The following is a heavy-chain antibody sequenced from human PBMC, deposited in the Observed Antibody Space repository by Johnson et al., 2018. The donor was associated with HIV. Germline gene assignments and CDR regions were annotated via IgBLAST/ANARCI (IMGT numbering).Heavy chain of an antibody. Sequence: VKLLESGGGLVQPGGSLRLSCAASGFTVSSNYMSWVRQAPGNGLEWVSVIFSGGSTYYADSVKGRFTISRDNSKNTLYLQMNSLRAGDTAVYYCARGDSYIVATDDAFDIWGQGTMVTVSS. V-gene: IGHV3-66*01. D-gene: IGHD5-12*01. CDR3: ARGDSYIVATDDAFDI. CDR2: IFSGGST. J-gene: IGHJ3*02. CDR1: GFTVSSNY.